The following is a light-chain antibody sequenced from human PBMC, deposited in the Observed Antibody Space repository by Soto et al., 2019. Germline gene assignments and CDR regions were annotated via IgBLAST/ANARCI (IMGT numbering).Light chain of an antibody. J-gene: IGKJ2*01. CDR3: MQALQTPYT. Sequence: DIVMTQSPLSLPVTPGEPASISCRSSQSLLHSNGYNYLDWYLQKPGQSPQLLIYLGSNRASGVXDXFSGSESGTDFTLKISRVEAEDVGVYYCMQALQTPYTFGQGTKLEIK. CDR2: LGS. V-gene: IGKV2-28*01. CDR1: QSLLHSNGYNY.